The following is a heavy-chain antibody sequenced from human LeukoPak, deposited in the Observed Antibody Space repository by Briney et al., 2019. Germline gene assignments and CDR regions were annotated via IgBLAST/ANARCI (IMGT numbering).Heavy chain of an antibody. CDR2: MNPNSGNT. D-gene: IGHD6-13*01. Sequence: ASVKVSCKASGYTFTSYDINWVRQANGQGLEWMGWMNPNSGNTGYAQKFQGRVTMTRNTSISTAYMELSSLRSEDTAVYYCARLAQPDDAFDIWGQGTMVTVSS. CDR3: ARLAQPDDAFDI. V-gene: IGHV1-8*01. J-gene: IGHJ3*02. CDR1: GYTFTSYD.